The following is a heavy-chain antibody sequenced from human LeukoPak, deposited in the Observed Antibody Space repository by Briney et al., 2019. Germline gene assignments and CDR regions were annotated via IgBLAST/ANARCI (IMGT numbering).Heavy chain of an antibody. V-gene: IGHV4-39*01. CDR1: GGSISSSSYY. CDR2: IYYSGST. D-gene: IGHD5-18*01. CDR3: ASLRERSYYTRGFDY. J-gene: IGHJ4*02. Sequence: PSETLSLTCTVSGGSISSSSYYWGWIRQHPGKGLEWMGSIYYSGSTYYNSSLKSRVTISVDTSKNQFSLKLSSVTAADTAVYYCASLRERSYYTRGFDYWGQGSLVTVSS.